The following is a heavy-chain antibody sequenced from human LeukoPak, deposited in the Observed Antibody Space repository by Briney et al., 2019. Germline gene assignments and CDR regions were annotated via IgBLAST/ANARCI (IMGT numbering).Heavy chain of an antibody. CDR1: GFTFSSYS. CDR2: ISSSSSYI. V-gene: IGHV3-21*01. CDR3: ARDLRYCSSTSCPLPYYYYGMDV. D-gene: IGHD2-2*01. J-gene: IGHJ6*02. Sequence: GGSLRLSCAASGFTFSSYSMNWVRQAPGKGLEWVSSISSSSSYIYYADSVKGRFTISRDNAKNSLYLQMNSLRAEDTAVYYCARDLRYCSSTSCPLPYYYYGMDVWGQGTTVTVSS.